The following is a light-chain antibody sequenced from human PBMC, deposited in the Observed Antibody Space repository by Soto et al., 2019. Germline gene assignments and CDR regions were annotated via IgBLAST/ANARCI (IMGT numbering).Light chain of an antibody. Sequence: EFVFTQSPCTLSLSPGEGATLSCRASQSVISSYLAWYQQKPGQAPRLLIYGASARATGIPDRFSGSGSGTDFTLTIRRLEPEDFAVYYCQQYGTSPRTFGQGTKVDIK. CDR3: QQYGTSPRT. CDR1: QSVISSY. J-gene: IGKJ1*01. CDR2: GAS. V-gene: IGKV3-20*01.